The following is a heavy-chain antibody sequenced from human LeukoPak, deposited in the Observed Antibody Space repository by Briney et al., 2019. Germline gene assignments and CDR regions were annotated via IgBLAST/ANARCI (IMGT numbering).Heavy chain of an antibody. J-gene: IGHJ4*02. CDR3: ARDPLYYDSSGYSY. Sequence: GGSLRLSCAASGFTFSSYAMSWVRQAPGKGLGGVSYISSSGSTIYYADSVKGRFTISRDNAKNSLYLQMNSLRAEDTAVYYCARDPLYYDSSGYSYWGQGTLVTVSS. D-gene: IGHD3-22*01. CDR2: ISSSGSTI. CDR1: GFTFSSYA. V-gene: IGHV3-48*04.